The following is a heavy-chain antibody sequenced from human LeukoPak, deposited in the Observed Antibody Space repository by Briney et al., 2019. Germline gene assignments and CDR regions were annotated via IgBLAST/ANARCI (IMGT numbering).Heavy chain of an antibody. J-gene: IGHJ3*02. Sequence: SETLSLTCNVSGGPMSSSTYYWGWSRQSPGKGLEWIGIMYYSGTTHYNPSLKSRVSIFADMSKSQFSLRLSSVTAADTAVYYCARGAQVDAFDIWGQGTMVTVSS. CDR1: GGPMSSSTYY. CDR3: ARGAQVDAFDI. CDR2: MYYSGTT. V-gene: IGHV4-39*07.